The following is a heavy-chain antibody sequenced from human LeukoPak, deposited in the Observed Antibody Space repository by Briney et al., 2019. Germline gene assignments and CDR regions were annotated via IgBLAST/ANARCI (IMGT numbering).Heavy chain of an antibody. V-gene: IGHV3-66*01. CDR1: GLTVRSNY. Sequence: GGSLRLSCAASGLTVRSNYMSWVRQAPGKGLEWVSVIYSGGDTYYSDSVKGRFTISRDNSKNTLYLQMNSLRAEDTAVYYCARYNFYGGSPFDYWGQGTLVTVSS. D-gene: IGHD4-23*01. J-gene: IGHJ4*02. CDR2: IYSGGDT. CDR3: ARYNFYGGSPFDY.